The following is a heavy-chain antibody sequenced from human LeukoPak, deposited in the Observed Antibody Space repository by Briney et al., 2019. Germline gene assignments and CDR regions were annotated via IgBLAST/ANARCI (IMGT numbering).Heavy chain of an antibody. CDR3: ARGGPHCLARLDPFDF. CDR1: GGSFSGYY. CDR2: ITHSGST. J-gene: IGHJ4*02. Sequence: SETLSLTCAVSGGSFSGYYWSWIRQPPGKGLEWIGEITHSGSTNYNPSLKSRVTISVDTSKNQFSLRLSSVTAADTAVYYCARGGPHCLARLDPFDFWGQGTLVTVSS. D-gene: IGHD2-21*01. V-gene: IGHV4-34*01.